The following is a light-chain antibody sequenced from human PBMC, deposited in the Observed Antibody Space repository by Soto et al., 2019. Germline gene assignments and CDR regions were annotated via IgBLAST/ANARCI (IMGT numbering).Light chain of an antibody. CDR1: QSLVYSDGNTY. V-gene: IGKV2-30*01. J-gene: IGKJ1*01. CDR3: MQATRCSWT. CDR2: KVS. Sequence: DVVMTQSPLSLPVTLGQSASISCRASQSLVYSDGNTYLNWFQQRPGQPPSRLIYKVSNRESGVXDXXSGSGAGTDLTLKVSSAEPEDVGVYYCMQATRCSWTFGQGTMVEIK.